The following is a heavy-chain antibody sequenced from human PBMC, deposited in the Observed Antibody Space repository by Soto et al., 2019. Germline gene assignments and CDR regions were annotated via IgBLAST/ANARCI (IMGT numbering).Heavy chain of an antibody. Sequence: GGSLRLSCAASGFTVSSNYMSWVRQAPGKGLEWVSVIYSGGSTYYADSAKGRLTISRDNSKNTLYLQMDRLRVEDTAVYYCARRARDGYNSPIDYWGRGILVTVAS. CDR2: IYSGGST. J-gene: IGHJ4*02. V-gene: IGHV3-66*01. CDR1: GFTVSSNY. CDR3: ARRARDGYNSPIDY. D-gene: IGHD5-12*01.